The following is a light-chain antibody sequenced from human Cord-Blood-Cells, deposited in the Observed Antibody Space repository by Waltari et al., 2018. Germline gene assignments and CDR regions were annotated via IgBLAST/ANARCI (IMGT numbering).Light chain of an antibody. Sequence: EIVMTQSPATLSVSPGERATLSCRASQRVSSNLAWYQQKPAQAPRLLNDGASTRATGIPARFSGSGSGTEFTLTISSLQSEDFAVYYCQQYNNWPPCSFGQGTKLEIK. J-gene: IGKJ2*04. CDR3: QQYNNWPPCS. V-gene: IGKV3-15*01. CDR2: GAS. CDR1: QRVSSN.